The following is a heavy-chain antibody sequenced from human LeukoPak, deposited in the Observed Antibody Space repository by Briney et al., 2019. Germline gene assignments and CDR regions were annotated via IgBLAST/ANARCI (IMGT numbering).Heavy chain of an antibody. Sequence: GGSLRLSCAASGFTFSNAWMSWVRQAPGKGLEWVGRIKSKTDGGTTDYAAPVKGRFTISRDDSKNTLYLQMNSLKTEDTAVYYCTTKAVAGKDYFDYWGQGTLVTVSS. J-gene: IGHJ4*02. CDR3: TTKAVAGKDYFDY. CDR2: IKSKTDGGTT. CDR1: GFTFSNAW. D-gene: IGHD6-19*01. V-gene: IGHV3-15*01.